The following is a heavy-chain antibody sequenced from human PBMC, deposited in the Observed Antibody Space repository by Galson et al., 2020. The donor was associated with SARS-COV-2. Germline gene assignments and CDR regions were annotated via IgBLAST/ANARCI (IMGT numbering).Heavy chain of an antibody. D-gene: IGHD5-18*01. CDR3: AKDEGYSYGSSFFDY. V-gene: IGHV3-30*18. Sequence: TGGSLRLSCAASGFTFSSYGMHWVRQAPGKGLEWVAVISYDGSNKYYADSVKGRFTISRDNSKNTLYLQMNSLRAEDTAVYYCAKDEGYSYGSSFFDYWGQGTLVTVSS. CDR2: ISYDGSNK. J-gene: IGHJ4*02. CDR1: GFTFSSYG.